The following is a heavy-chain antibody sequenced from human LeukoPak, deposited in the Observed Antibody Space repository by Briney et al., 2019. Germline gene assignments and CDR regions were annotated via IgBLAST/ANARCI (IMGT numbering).Heavy chain of an antibody. J-gene: IGHJ4*02. CDR1: GFTFSGSA. D-gene: IGHD2-2*02. Sequence: GGSLRLSCAASGFTFSGSAMHWVRQASGKGLEWVGRIRSKANSYATAYAASVKGRFTISRDDSKNTAYLQMNSLKTEDTAVYYCTREYCSSTSCYNYWGQGTLVTVSS. CDR3: TREYCSSTSCYNY. CDR2: IRSKANSYAT. V-gene: IGHV3-73*01.